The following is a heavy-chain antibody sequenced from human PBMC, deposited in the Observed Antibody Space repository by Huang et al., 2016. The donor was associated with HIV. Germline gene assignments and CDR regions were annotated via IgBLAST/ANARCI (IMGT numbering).Heavy chain of an antibody. D-gene: IGHD5-12*01. CDR2: ISWNSGSR. V-gene: IGHV3-9*01. J-gene: IGHJ6*02. CDR1: GFIFDDYA. CDR3: AKDVGSGYDLGYYYGMDV. Sequence: EVQLVESGGGLVQPGRSLRLSCAASGFIFDDYAMHWVRQAPGKGLEVVSGISWNSGSRGYADSVKGRFTISRDNAKNSLYLQMNSLRAEDTALYYCAKDVGSGYDLGYYYGMDVWGQGTTVTVSS.